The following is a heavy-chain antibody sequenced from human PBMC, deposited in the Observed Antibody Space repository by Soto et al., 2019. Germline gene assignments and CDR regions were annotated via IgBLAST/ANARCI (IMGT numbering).Heavy chain of an antibody. D-gene: IGHD6-6*01. CDR1: GGSISSSSYY. CDR3: ARHVGAARQGWFDP. V-gene: IGHV4-39*01. CDR2: IYYSGST. Sequence: PSETLSLTCTVSGGSISSSSYYWGWIRQPPGKGLEWIGSIYYSGSTYYNPSLKSRVTISVDTSKNQFSLKLSSVTAADTAVYYCARHVGAARQGWFDPWGQGTLVTVSS. J-gene: IGHJ5*02.